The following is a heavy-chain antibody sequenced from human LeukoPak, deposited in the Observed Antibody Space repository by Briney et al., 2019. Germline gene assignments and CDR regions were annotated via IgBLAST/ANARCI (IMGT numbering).Heavy chain of an antibody. Sequence: GGSLRLSCAASGLTFSSYSMNWVRQAPGKGLQWVSYISSSSSTIYYADSVKGRFTISRDNAKNSLYLQMNSLRAEDTAVYYCARDFSGYLDYWGQGTLVTVSS. CDR1: GLTFSSYS. V-gene: IGHV3-48*01. CDR3: ARDFSGYLDY. CDR2: ISSSSSTI. D-gene: IGHD5-12*01. J-gene: IGHJ4*02.